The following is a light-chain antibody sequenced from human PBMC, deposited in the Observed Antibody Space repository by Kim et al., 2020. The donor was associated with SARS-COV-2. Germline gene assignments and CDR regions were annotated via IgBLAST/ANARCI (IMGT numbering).Light chain of an antibody. V-gene: IGKV3-11*01. Sequence: LSPGERVTLSCRASQSVGSRLAWYQHKSGQAPRLLIYDASNRATGIPARFSGSGSGTDFTLTISSLQPEDFAVYYCQQRDSWPRTFGQGTKVDIK. J-gene: IGKJ1*01. CDR1: QSVGSR. CDR2: DAS. CDR3: QQRDSWPRT.